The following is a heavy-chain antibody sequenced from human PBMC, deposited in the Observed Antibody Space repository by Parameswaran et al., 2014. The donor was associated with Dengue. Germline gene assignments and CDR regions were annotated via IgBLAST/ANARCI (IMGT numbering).Heavy chain of an antibody. CDR2: IIPIFGTA. D-gene: IGHD6-13*01. J-gene: IGHJ6*02. V-gene: IGHV1-69*06. CDR3: ARERVGSSWYGGLYYYGMDV. Sequence: VRQAPGQGLEWMGGIIPIFGTANYAQKFQGRVTITADKSTSTAYMELSSLRSEDTAVYYCARERVGSSWYGGLYYYGMDVWGQGTTVTVSS.